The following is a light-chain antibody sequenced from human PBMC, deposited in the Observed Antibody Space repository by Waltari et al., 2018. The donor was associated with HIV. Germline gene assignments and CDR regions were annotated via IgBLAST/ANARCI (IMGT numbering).Light chain of an antibody. Sequence: DILINQSPPSLSVTPGESASISCWSTESLLHGINKRNYIDWYVQKPGQTPRLLIYVASNRASGVPARFDCIGSGTNFTLRITKVAPEDAGTYYCLQGLRAPFAFGQGT. CDR2: VAS. V-gene: IGKV2-28*01. CDR3: LQGLRAPFA. CDR1: ESLLHGINKRNY. J-gene: IGKJ2*01.